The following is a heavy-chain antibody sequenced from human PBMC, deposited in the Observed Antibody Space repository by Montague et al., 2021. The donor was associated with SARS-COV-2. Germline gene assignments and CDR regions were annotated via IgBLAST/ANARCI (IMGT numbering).Heavy chain of an antibody. Sequence: SGTLSLTCTVSGGSITGYYWSWLRRSPGKGLEWIAYIYDGGAVNXNPSLGSRVTISTDTSKNQLSLKVNSVTAADTAVYYCVRDHPYGGPRGAYDIWGQGTVSPSLQ. CDR2: IYDGGAV. CDR3: VRDHPYGGPRGAYDI. CDR1: GGSITGYY. J-gene: IGHJ3*02. D-gene: IGHD4-23*01. V-gene: IGHV4-59*01.